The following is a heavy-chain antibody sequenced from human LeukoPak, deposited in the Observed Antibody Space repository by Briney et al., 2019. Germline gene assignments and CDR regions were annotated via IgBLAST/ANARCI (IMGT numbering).Heavy chain of an antibody. V-gene: IGHV3-23*01. Sequence: GGSLRLSCAASRFTFSSYVMSWVRQAPGKGLEWGSPITGSGTGTFYADSVRGRFTISRDNSKKTVYLQMNSLRVEDTAVYYCANGGGGFWGQGTLVTVSS. J-gene: IGHJ4*02. CDR3: ANGGGGF. CDR1: RFTFSSYV. D-gene: IGHD3-16*01. CDR2: ITGSGTGT.